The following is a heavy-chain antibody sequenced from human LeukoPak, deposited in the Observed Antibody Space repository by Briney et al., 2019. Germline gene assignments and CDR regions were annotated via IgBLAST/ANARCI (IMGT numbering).Heavy chain of an antibody. J-gene: IGHJ4*02. Sequence: PSETLSLTCTVSGGSISSYYWSWIRQPPGKGLEWIGYLHFSGTTNYNPPLKSRVTTSLDTSKNQFSLKLSSVTAADTAVYYCAGGKQWLAFDYWGQGTLVTVSS. CDR2: LHFSGTT. CDR3: AGGKQWLAFDY. V-gene: IGHV4-59*08. CDR1: GGSISSYY. D-gene: IGHD6-19*01.